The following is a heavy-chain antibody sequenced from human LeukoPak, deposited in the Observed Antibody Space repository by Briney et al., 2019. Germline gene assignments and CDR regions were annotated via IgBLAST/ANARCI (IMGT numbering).Heavy chain of an antibody. CDR1: GYSISSGYY. D-gene: IGHD2-21*02. CDR2: IYHSGST. J-gene: IGHJ3*02. CDR3: ARDPCGGDCQDAFDI. Sequence: SETLSLTCTVSGYSISSGYYWGWIRQPPGKGLEWIGSIYHSGSTYYNPSLKSRVTISVDTSKNQFSLKLSSVTAADTAVYYCARDPCGGDCQDAFDIWGQGTMVTVSS. V-gene: IGHV4-38-2*02.